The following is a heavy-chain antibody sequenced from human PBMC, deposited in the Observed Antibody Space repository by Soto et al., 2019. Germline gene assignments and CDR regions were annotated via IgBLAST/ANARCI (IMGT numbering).Heavy chain of an antibody. CDR1: GYTFISYD. J-gene: IGHJ4*02. CDR3: ARWGQNAAAGPKFDY. V-gene: IGHV1-8*02. CDR2: MNPNTANT. D-gene: IGHD2-15*01. Sequence: QVQLVQSGAEVAKPGASVKVSCKASGYTFISYDINWVRQAPGQGLEWIGWMNPNTANTGFAKKFQGRVTMTRDSPASTAYGELSGRRSEDTAVYYCARWGQNAAAGPKFDYWGQGTLVTVSS.